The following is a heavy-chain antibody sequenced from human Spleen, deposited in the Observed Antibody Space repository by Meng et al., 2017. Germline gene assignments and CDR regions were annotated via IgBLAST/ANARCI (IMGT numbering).Heavy chain of an antibody. V-gene: IGHV3-21*04. CDR2: ISSSSNKI. Sequence: GGSLRLSCAASGFTFSHYGMNWVRQAPGKGLEWLSSISSSSNKIYYSDVVKSRFTISRDNAKTSLYLPMNSLTTDNTAVYYCARENRVLCCSGGSCLDAFDMWGQGTMVTVSS. D-gene: IGHD2-15*01. CDR1: GFTFSHYG. J-gene: IGHJ3*02. CDR3: ARENRVLCCSGGSCLDAFDM.